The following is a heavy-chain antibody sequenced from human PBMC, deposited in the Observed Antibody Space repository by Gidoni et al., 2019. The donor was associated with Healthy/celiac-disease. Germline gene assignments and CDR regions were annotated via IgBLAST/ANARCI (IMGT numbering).Heavy chain of an antibody. CDR2: INPNSGGT. V-gene: IGHV1-2*02. J-gene: IGHJ4*02. D-gene: IGHD1-26*01. Sequence: QVQLVQSGAEVKKPGASVKVSCKASGYTFTGYYMHWVRQAPGQGLEWMGWINPNSGGTNYAQKFQGRVTMTRDTSISTAYMELSRLRSDDTAVYYCARGEGRQVWELLQLVDYWGQGTLVTVSS. CDR1: GYTFTGYY. CDR3: ARGEGRQVWELLQLVDY.